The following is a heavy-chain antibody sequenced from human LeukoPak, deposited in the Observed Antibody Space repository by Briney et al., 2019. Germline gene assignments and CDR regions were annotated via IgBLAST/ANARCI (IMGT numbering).Heavy chain of an antibody. CDR2: IYTGGST. CDR3: ARALQYYDYVWGSYRYQDV. D-gene: IGHD3-16*02. CDR1: GYSISSGYY. J-gene: IGHJ6*03. Sequence: SETLSLTCTVSGYSISSGYYWSWIRQPAGKGLEWIGRIYTGGSTNYNPSLKSRVTMSVDTSKNQFSLKLSSVTAADTAVYYCARALQYYDYVWGSYRYQDVWGKGTTVTVSS. V-gene: IGHV4-4*07.